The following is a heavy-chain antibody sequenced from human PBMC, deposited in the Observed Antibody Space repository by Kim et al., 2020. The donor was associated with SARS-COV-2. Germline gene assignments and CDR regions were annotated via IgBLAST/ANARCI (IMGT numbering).Heavy chain of an antibody. CDR1: GFNFNNYG. J-gene: IGHJ3*02. Sequence: GGSLRLSCAGSGFNFNNYGMHWVRQASGKGLEWVGRIRSKANTYATAYAASVKGRFSISRDDSKNTAYLQMNSLKTEDTAVYYCTSVPGTTLAFWDAFD. CDR2: IRSKANTYAT. CDR3: TSVPGTTLAFWDAFD. D-gene: IGHD1-1*01. V-gene: IGHV3-73*01.